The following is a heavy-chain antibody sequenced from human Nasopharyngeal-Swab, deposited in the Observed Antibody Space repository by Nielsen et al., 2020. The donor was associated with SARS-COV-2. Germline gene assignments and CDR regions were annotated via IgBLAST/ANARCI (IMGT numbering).Heavy chain of an antibody. CDR2: MNPNSGNT. V-gene: IGHV1-8*02. D-gene: IGHD2/OR15-2a*01. CDR3: ARGGLSHYYYGMDV. Sequence: ASVKVSCTASGYTFTSYYMHWVRQATGQGLEWMGWMNPNSGNTGYAQKFQGRVTMTRNTSISTAYMELSSLRSEDTAVYYCARGGLSHYYYGMDVWGQGTTVTVSS. CDR1: GYTFTSYY. J-gene: IGHJ6*02.